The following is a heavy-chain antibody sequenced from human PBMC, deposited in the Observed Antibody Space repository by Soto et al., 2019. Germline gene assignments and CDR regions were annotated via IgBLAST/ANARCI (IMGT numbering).Heavy chain of an antibody. J-gene: IGHJ4*02. V-gene: IGHV3-11*01. Sequence: PGGSLRLSCAASGFTFSDYYMSWIRQAPGKGLEWVSYISSSGSTIYYADSVKGRFTISRDNAKNSLYLQMSSLRSEDTAVYYCEIETEPMMGFDYWGQGTLVTVSS. D-gene: IGHD3-22*01. CDR2: ISSSGSTI. CDR3: EIETEPMMGFDY. CDR1: GFTFSDYY.